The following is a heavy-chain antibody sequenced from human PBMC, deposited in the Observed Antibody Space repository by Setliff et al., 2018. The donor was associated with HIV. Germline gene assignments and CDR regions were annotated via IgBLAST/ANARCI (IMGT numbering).Heavy chain of an antibody. CDR2: ISAYTGHT. CDR3: ARARLQGIVTAVGPRDNCLDP. V-gene: IGHV1-18*01. CDR1: GYSFINYG. Sequence: GASVKVSCKASGYSFINYGISWVRQAPGQGPEWMGWISAYTGHTDYAPRPLGRVTMTTDTSTSTAYMELRSLTSDDTAVYYCARARLQGIVTAVGPRDNCLDPWGQGTRVTVSS. D-gene: IGHD1-26*01. J-gene: IGHJ5*02.